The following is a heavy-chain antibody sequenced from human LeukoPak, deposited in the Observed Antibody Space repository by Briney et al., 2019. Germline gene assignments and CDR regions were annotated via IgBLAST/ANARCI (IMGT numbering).Heavy chain of an antibody. V-gene: IGHV4-34*01. CDR3: AREVSSAYMDV. J-gene: IGHJ6*03. Sequence: SETLSLTCAVYGGSFSGYYWSWICQPPGKGLEWIGEINHSGSTNYNPSLKSRVTISVDTSKNQFSLKLSSVTAADTAVYYCAREVSSAYMDVWGKGTTVTVSS. CDR1: GGSFSGYY. CDR2: INHSGST. D-gene: IGHD6-6*01.